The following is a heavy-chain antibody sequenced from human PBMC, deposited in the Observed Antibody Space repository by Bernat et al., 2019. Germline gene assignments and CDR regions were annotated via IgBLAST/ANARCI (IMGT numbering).Heavy chain of an antibody. V-gene: IGHV3-74*01. CDR3: ARGPSYDSSGYYNWFDP. J-gene: IGHJ5*02. Sequence: EVQLVESGGGLVQPGGSLKLSCAASGFTLSSYWMHWVRQAPGKGLVWVSRINSDGSSTSYADSVKGRFTISRDNAKNTLSLQMNSLRAEDTAVYYCARGPSYDSSGYYNWFDPWGQGTLVTVSS. CDR2: INSDGSST. CDR1: GFTLSSYW. D-gene: IGHD3-22*01.